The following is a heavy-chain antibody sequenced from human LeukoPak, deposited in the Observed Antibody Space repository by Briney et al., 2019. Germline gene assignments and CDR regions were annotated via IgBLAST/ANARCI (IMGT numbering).Heavy chain of an antibody. J-gene: IGHJ4*02. CDR3: ARAPLGQPDYFDY. D-gene: IGHD3/OR15-3a*01. V-gene: IGHV1-69*05. CDR1: EGTFSSYA. Sequence: SVKVSCKASEGTFSSYAISWVRQAPGQGLEWMGGIIPIFGTANYAQKFQGRVTITTDESTSTAYMELSSLRSEDTAVYYCARAPLGQPDYFDYWGQGTLVTVSS. CDR2: IIPIFGTA.